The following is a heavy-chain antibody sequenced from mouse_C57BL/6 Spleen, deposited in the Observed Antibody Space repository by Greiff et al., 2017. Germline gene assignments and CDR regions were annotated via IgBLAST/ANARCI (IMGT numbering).Heavy chain of an antibody. CDR3: ASPLYYDYDAWFAY. V-gene: IGHV3-6*01. D-gene: IGHD2-4*01. CDR1: GYSITSGYY. Sequence: EVHLVESGPGLVKPSQSLSLTCSVTGYSITSGYYWNWIRQFPGNKLEWMGYISYDGSNNYNPSLKNRISITRDTSKNQFFLKLNSVTTEDTATYYCASPLYYDYDAWFAYWGQGTLVTVSA. J-gene: IGHJ3*01. CDR2: ISYDGSN.